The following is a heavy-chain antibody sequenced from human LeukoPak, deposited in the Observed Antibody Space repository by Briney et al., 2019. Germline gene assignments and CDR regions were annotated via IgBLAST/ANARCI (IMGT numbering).Heavy chain of an antibody. J-gene: IGHJ4*02. CDR1: GFTFSDYD. V-gene: IGHV3-11*01. D-gene: IGHD3-9*01. CDR3: ARVRSRRYFDWFVFDY. Sequence: GGSLRLSCAASGFTFSDYDMSWVREAPGKGLEWVSDICSSGSTIYYADSVKGRFTISRDNAKNSLYLQMNSLRAEDTAVYYCARVRSRRYFDWFVFDYWGQGTLVTVSS. CDR2: ICSSGSTI.